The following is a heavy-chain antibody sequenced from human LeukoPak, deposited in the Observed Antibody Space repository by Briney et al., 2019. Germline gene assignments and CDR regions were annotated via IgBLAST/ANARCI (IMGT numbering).Heavy chain of an antibody. V-gene: IGHV4-34*01. CDR3: ARHFRRSIAAARRGFWFDP. CDR2: INHSGST. Sequence: PSETLSLTCAVYGGSFNGYYWSWVRQPPGKGLEWIGEINHSGSTNYNPSLKSRVTISVDTSKNQFSLKLSSVTAADTAVYYCARHFRRSIAAARRGFWFDPWGQGTLVTVSS. J-gene: IGHJ5*02. D-gene: IGHD6-13*01. CDR1: GGSFNGYY.